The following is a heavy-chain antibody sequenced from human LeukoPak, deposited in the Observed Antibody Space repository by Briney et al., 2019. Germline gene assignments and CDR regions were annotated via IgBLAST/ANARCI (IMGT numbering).Heavy chain of an antibody. D-gene: IGHD2-15*01. V-gene: IGHV3-23*01. Sequence: PGGSLRLSCAASGFTFSNYAMSWVRQAPGKRLEWVSVISGSGGSTYYADSVKGRFTISRDNSKNTLYLQMDSLRAEDTAVYYCAKDRDGVGYCSGGSCYSDYWGQGTLVTVSS. J-gene: IGHJ4*02. CDR1: GFTFSNYA. CDR3: AKDRDGVGYCSGGSCYSDY. CDR2: ISGSGGST.